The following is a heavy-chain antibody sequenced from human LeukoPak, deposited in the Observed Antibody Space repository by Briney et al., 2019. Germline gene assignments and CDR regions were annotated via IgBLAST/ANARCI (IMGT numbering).Heavy chain of an antibody. J-gene: IGHJ4*02. CDR3: ARVIAAAGIRYFDY. CDR2: INHSGST. V-gene: IGHV4-34*01. CDR1: GGSFSGYY. D-gene: IGHD6-13*01. Sequence: PSETLSLTCAVYGGSFSGYYWSWIRQPPGKGLEWIGEINHSGSTNYNPSLKSRITISGDTSRNQFSLKLSSVTAADTAVYYCARVIAAAGIRYFDYWGQGTLVTVSS.